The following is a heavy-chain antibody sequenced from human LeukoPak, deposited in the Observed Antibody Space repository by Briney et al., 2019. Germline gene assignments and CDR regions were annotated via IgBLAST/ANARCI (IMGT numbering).Heavy chain of an antibody. J-gene: IGHJ1*01. V-gene: IGHV3-48*04. CDR3: VRRGLIVTEYLER. Sequence: GGCLRLSCAASGFTFITYAMNWVRQAPGKGPEWVSYISSSSSTTYCADSVKGRFTISRDNAKNSLYLQMNSLRAEDTAVYYCVRRGLIVTEYLERWGQGTLVIVSS. CDR2: ISSSSSTT. D-gene: IGHD3-10*01. CDR1: GFTFITYA.